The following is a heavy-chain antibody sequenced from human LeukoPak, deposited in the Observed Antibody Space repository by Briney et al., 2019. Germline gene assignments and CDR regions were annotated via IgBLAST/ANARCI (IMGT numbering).Heavy chain of an antibody. CDR2: IGRGGATT. Sequence: GSLRLSCEASGFTFSSYAMTWVRQAPGKGLEWVSAIGRGGATTYYADSVRGRFTISRDNSKKTLYLQMDSLRVEDTALYYCAKDTGIILVRGAADYWGQGTLVTVSS. CDR3: AKDTGIILVRGAADY. J-gene: IGHJ4*02. V-gene: IGHV3-23*01. D-gene: IGHD3-10*01. CDR1: GFTFSSYA.